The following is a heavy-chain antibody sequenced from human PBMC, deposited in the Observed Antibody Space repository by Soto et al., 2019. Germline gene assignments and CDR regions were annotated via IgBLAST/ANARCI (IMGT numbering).Heavy chain of an antibody. CDR2: ISYDGSNK. V-gene: IGHV3-30-3*01. D-gene: IGHD3-3*01. CDR3: ARDRSPHYENFDY. CDR1: GFTFSSYA. J-gene: IGHJ4*02. Sequence: QVQLVESGGGVVQPGRSLRLSCAASGFTFSSYAMHWVRQAPGKGLEWVAVISYDGSNKYYADSVKGRFTISRDNSKITLYLQMNSLRAEDTAVYYCARDRSPHYENFDYWGQGTLVTVSS.